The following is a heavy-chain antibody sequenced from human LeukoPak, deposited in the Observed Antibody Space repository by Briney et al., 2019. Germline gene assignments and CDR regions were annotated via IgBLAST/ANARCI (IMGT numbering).Heavy chain of an antibody. J-gene: IGHJ4*02. CDR3: ARDGGSYPYYFDY. D-gene: IGHD1-26*01. CDR1: GGSISSYY. CDR2: INHSGST. Sequence: SETLSLTCTVSGGSISSYYWSWIRQPPGKGLEWIGEINHSGSTNYNPSLKSRVTISVDTSKNQFSLKLSSVTAADTAVYYCARDGGSYPYYFDYWGQGTLVTVSS. V-gene: IGHV4-34*01.